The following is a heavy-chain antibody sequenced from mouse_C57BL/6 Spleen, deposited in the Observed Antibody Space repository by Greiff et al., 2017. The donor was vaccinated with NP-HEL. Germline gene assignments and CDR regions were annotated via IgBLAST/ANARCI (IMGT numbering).Heavy chain of an antibody. CDR1: GYTFTSYW. J-gene: IGHJ1*03. D-gene: IGHD1-1*01. CDR3: ARAAGSSPWYFDV. V-gene: IGHV1-59*01. CDR2: IDPSDSYT. Sequence: QVQLQQPGAELVRPGTSVKLSCKASGYTFTSYWMHWVKQRPGQGLEWIGVIDPSDSYTNYNQKFKGKATLTVDTSSSTAYMQLSSLTSEDSAVYYGARAAGSSPWYFDVWGTGTTVTVSS.